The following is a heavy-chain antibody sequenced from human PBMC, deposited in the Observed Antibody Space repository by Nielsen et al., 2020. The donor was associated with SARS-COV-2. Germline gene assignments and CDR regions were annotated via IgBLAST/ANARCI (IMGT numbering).Heavy chain of an antibody. CDR3: AKGPLGGDGYNPDY. D-gene: IGHD5-24*01. Sequence: SLKTSCAASGFTFDDYAMHWVRQAPGKGLEWVSGISWNSGSIGYADSVKGRFTISRDNAKNSLYLQMNSLRAEDTALYYCAKGPLGGDGYNPDYWGQGTLVTVSS. J-gene: IGHJ4*02. V-gene: IGHV3-9*01. CDR2: ISWNSGSI. CDR1: GFTFDDYA.